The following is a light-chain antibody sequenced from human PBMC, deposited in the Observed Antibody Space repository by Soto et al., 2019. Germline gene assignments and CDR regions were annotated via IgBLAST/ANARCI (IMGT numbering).Light chain of an antibody. CDR3: SSYAASNNFYFV. CDR1: SSDVGGYNY. Sequence: QPVLTQPPSASGSPGQSVTISCTETSSDVGGYNYVSWYQQYPGSAPKLMIYEVTKRPSGVPDRFSGSKSGNTASLTVSGLQAEDEADYYCSSYAASNNFYFVFGGGTKVTVL. J-gene: IGLJ3*02. CDR2: EVT. V-gene: IGLV2-8*01.